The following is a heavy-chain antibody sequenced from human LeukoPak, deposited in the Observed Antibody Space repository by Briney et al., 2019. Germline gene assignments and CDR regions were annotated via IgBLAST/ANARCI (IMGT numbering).Heavy chain of an antibody. Sequence: ASVKVSCKASGYTFTGHYMHWVRQAHGQGLEWMGWINSDSGGTKYAQKFQGSVIMTRVTSISTAYMELSRLKSDDTAVYYCARGRVHSWSDAFDIWGQGTTVTVSS. CDR3: ARGRVHSWSDAFDI. J-gene: IGHJ3*02. CDR1: GYTFTGHY. D-gene: IGHD1-1*01. V-gene: IGHV1-2*02. CDR2: INSDSGGT.